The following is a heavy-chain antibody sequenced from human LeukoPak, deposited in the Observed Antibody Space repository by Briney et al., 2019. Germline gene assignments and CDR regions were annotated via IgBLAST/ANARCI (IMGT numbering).Heavy chain of an antibody. D-gene: IGHD1-20*01. CDR3: AKITGILGPHDY. V-gene: IGHV3-21*04. CDR2: ITSSSTYI. CDR1: GFTFSSYT. Sequence: GGSLTLSCAASGFTFSSYTMNWVRQAPGKGLEWVSSITSSSTYIYYADSVKGRFTISRNNSKNTLYLQINSLRAEDTAVYYCAKITGILGPHDYCGQGTLITVSS. J-gene: IGHJ4*02.